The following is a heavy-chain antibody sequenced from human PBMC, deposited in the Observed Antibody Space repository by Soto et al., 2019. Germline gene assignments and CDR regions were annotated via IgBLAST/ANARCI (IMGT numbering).Heavy chain of an antibody. CDR3: AKYRGFYYYFYPMDV. CDR1: GFTFSNYG. Sequence: PGGSLRLSCAASGFTFSNYGMLWVRQAPGKGLEWVAVISYDGNEKYYSDSVKGRFTISRDNSNNTVYLQMNSLRAEDTALYYYAKYRGFYYYFYPMDVWGHGTTVTVSS. D-gene: IGHD2-15*01. CDR2: ISYDGNEK. V-gene: IGHV3-30*18. J-gene: IGHJ6*02.